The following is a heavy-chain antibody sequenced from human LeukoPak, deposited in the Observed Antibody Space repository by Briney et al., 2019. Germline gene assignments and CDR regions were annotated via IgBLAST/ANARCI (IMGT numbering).Heavy chain of an antibody. CDR2: INHSGST. V-gene: IGHV4-34*01. D-gene: IGHD3-22*01. CDR3: ASRPRDSSGYPHSYYFDY. CDR1: GGSFIGYY. J-gene: IGHJ4*02. Sequence: SETLSLTCAVYGGSFIGYYWSWVRQPPGKGLEWIGEINHSGSTNYNPSLKSQFTISVDTSKNQFSLRLKSVTAADTAVYYCASRPRDSSGYPHSYYFDYWGLGTLVTVSS.